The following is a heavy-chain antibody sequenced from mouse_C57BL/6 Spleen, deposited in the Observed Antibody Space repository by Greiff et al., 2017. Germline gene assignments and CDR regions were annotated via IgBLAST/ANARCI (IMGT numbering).Heavy chain of an antibody. CDR3: TRSPYYCGSSIYFGC. CDR2: IDPETGGT. CDR1: GYTFTDYE. J-gene: IGHJ2*01. Sequence: VQLQQSGAELVRPGASVTLSCKASGYTFTDYEMHWVKQTPVHGLEWIGAIDPETGGTAYNQKFKGKAILTADKSSSTAYMELRSLTSEDSAVYYCTRSPYYCGSSIYFGCWGQGTTLTVSS. D-gene: IGHD1-1*01. V-gene: IGHV1-15*01.